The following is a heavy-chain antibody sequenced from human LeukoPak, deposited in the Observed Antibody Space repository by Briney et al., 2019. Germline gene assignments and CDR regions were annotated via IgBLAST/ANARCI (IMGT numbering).Heavy chain of an antibody. V-gene: IGHV3-74*01. CDR1: GLTFSSYW. J-gene: IGHJ4*02. CDR2: INCDGSNT. CDR3: AKTDGSIVVVITHDY. Sequence: GGSLSLSWAAAGLTFSSYWMHWVRQPPGKGLVWVARINCDGSNTYYADSVKGRFNISRDNSKNTLYLQMNSLRAEDTAVYYCAKTDGSIVVVITHDYWGQGTLVTVSS. D-gene: IGHD3-22*01.